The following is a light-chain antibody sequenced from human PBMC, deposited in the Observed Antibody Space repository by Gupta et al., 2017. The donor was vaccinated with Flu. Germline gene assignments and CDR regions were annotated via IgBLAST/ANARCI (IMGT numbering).Light chain of an antibody. CDR2: GAS. J-gene: IGKJ2*01. CDR1: HTSLRNSDGSTY. Sequence: TFNCNTRHTSLRNSDGSTYLSWYQQKPGQAPRLLIYGASTRDSGVPDRFSGSGSATDFTLTITRLEAEDVAVYYCLQYCTSPYTFGQGTKLEIK. V-gene: IGKV4-1*01. CDR3: LQYCTSPYT.